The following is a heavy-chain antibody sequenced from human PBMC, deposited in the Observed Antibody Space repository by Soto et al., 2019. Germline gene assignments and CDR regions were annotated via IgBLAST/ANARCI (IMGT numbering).Heavy chain of an antibody. CDR2: IYYSAST. CDR3: ARGGGIAEAVDY. CDR1: GGSISSYY. D-gene: IGHD6-13*01. J-gene: IGHJ4*02. Sequence: QVQLQESGPGLVKPSETLYLTCTVSGGSISSYYLSWIRQPPGQGLEWIGYIYYSASTNYKPSLQSRVTIAVDTSKNQFALKLSSVAAADTAVYYWARGGGIAEAVDYWVQGTLVTVSS. V-gene: IGHV4-59*01.